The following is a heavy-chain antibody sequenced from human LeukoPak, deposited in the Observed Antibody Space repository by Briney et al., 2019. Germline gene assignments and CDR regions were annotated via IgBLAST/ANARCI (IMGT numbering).Heavy chain of an antibody. Sequence: SETLSLTCTVSGGSISSSSYYWGWIRQPPGKGLEWIGSIYYSGSTYYNPSLKSRVTISVDTSKNQFSLKLSSVTAADTAVYYCARVKENYFDYWGQGTLVTVSS. D-gene: IGHD4-23*01. CDR1: GGSISSSSYY. V-gene: IGHV4-39*07. CDR2: IYYSGST. J-gene: IGHJ4*02. CDR3: ARVKENYFDY.